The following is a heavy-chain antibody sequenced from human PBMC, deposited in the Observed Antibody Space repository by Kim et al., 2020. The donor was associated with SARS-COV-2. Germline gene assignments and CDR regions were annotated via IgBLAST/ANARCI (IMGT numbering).Heavy chain of an antibody. CDR3: ARDARGVYYDILTGYYSEGESRHYGMYV. J-gene: IGHJ6*02. D-gene: IGHD3-9*01. CDR1: GFTFSSYS. CDR2: ISSSSSYI. Sequence: GGSLRLSCAASGFTFSSYSMNWVRQAPGKGLEWVSSISSSSSYIYYADSVKGRFTISRDNAKNSLYLQMNSLRAEDTAVYYCARDARGVYYDILTGYYSEGESRHYGMYVWGQGTTVTVSS. V-gene: IGHV3-21*01.